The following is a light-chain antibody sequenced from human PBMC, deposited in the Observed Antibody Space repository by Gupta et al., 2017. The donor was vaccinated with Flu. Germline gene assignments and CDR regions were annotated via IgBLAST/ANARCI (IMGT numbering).Light chain of an antibody. Sequence: KVTISCSGSSSNIGNNYGCWYQRLPGTAPKLLIFDNHRRHSGIPDRFSGSKSGTSATLGITGLQTEDEAEYYCGTWDTSLSAVVFGGGTKLTVL. CDR1: SSNIGNNY. V-gene: IGLV1-51*01. CDR2: DNH. CDR3: GTWDTSLSAVV. J-gene: IGLJ2*01.